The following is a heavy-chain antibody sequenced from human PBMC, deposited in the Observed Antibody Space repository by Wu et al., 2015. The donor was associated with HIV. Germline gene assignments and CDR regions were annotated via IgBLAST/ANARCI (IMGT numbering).Heavy chain of an antibody. J-gene: IGHJ4*02. V-gene: IGHV1-2*02. CDR1: GYTFTGYY. CDR2: INPNSGGT. D-gene: IGHD3-10*01. CDR3: ARWKDYYGSGSYLSFDY. Sequence: QVQLVQSGAEVKKPGASVKVSCKASGYTFTGYYMHWVRQAPGQGLEWMGWINPNSGGTNYAQKFQGRVTMTRDTSISTAYMELSRLRSDDTAVYYCARWKDYYGSGSYLSFDYWGQGTLVTVSS.